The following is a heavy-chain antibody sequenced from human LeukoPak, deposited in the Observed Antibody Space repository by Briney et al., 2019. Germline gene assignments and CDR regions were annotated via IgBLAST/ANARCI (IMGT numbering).Heavy chain of an antibody. V-gene: IGHV3-53*01. D-gene: IGHD3-22*01. J-gene: IGHJ5*02. CDR3: ARGPPGRVYDSSKKGLFDP. Sequence: PGGSLRLSCAASGFTVNSNYMSWVRQAPGKGLEWVSVIFSGASTYYADPVKGRFTISRDISKNTVYLQMNSLRAEDTAVYYCARGPPGRVYDSSKKGLFDPWGQGTLVTVSS. CDR1: GFTVNSNY. CDR2: IFSGAST.